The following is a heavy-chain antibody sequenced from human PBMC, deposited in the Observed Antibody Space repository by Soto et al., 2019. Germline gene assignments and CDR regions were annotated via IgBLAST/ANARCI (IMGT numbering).Heavy chain of an antibody. Sequence: ASVKVSCKVSGYTLTELSMHWVRQAPGKGLEWMGGFDPEDGETIYAQKFQGRVTMTEDTSTDTAYMELSSLRSEDTAVYYCATDMLWYYYDSSGYSHDAFDIWGQRTIVTVSS. CDR1: GYTLTELS. CDR3: ATDMLWYYYDSSGYSHDAFDI. V-gene: IGHV1-24*01. CDR2: FDPEDGET. J-gene: IGHJ3*02. D-gene: IGHD3-22*01.